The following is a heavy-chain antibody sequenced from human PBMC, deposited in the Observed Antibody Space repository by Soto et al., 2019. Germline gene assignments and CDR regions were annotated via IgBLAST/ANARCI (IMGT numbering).Heavy chain of an antibody. CDR3: ARVEAVAGLYNYHGLDV. D-gene: IGHD6-19*01. V-gene: IGHV1-69*12. J-gene: IGHJ6*02. Sequence: QVQLVQSGAEVKKPGSSVKVSCKVSGGTFSNYAIDWVRLGPGHGLEWMGGIVPIFGTTYYTQKFQGRATITADDSTTTAYVEMSSLRSEDTAIYYCARVEAVAGLYNYHGLDVWGQGAAVTVSS. CDR1: GGTFSNYA. CDR2: IVPIFGTT.